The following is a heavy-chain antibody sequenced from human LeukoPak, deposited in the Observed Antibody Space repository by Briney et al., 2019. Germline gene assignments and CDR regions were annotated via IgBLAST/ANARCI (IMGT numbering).Heavy chain of an antibody. V-gene: IGHV3-21*01. J-gene: IGHJ4*02. D-gene: IGHD3-16*02. CDR1: GFTFSSYS. Sequence: PGGSLRLSCAASGFTFSSYSMNWVRQAPGKGLEWVSSISSSSSYIYYADSVKGRFTISRDNAKNSLYLQMNSLRAEDTAVYYCARDYDYVWGSYRAPLGYWGQGTLVTVSS. CDR3: ARDYDYVWGSYRAPLGY. CDR2: ISSSSSYI.